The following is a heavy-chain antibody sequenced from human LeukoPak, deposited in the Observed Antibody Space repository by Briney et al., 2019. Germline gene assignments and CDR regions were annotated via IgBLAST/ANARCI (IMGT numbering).Heavy chain of an antibody. J-gene: IGHJ4*02. V-gene: IGHV1-18*04. CDR1: GYTFTGYY. CDR2: ISAYNGNT. CDR3: ARSADQLHFDY. D-gene: IGHD2-2*01. Sequence: ASVKVSCKASGYTFTGYYMHWVRQAPGQGLEWMGWISAYNGNTNYAQKLQGRVTMTTDTSTSTAYMELRSLRSDDTAVYYCARSADQLHFDYWGQGTLVTVSS.